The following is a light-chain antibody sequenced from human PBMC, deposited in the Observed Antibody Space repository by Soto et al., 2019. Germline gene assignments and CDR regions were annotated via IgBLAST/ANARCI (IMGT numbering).Light chain of an antibody. V-gene: IGKV1-39*01. CDR1: QSISSY. J-gene: IGKJ5*01. CDR3: QQSYSTRIT. Sequence: DIQMTQSPSSLSASVRDRVTITCRASQSISSYLNWYQQKPGKAPKLLIYAASSLQSGVPSRFSGSGSGTDFTLTISSLQPEDFATYYCQQSYSTRITFGQGTRLE. CDR2: AAS.